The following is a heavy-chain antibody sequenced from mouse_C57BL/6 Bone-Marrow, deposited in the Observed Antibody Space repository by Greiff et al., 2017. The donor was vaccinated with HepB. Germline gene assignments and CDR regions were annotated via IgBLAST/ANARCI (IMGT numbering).Heavy chain of an antibody. D-gene: IGHD1-1*01. CDR1: GFTFTDYY. CDR3: ARYIAVAYFDY. Sequence: EVQLKESGGGLVQPGGSLSLSCAASGFTFTDYYMSWVRQPPGKALEWLGFLRNKANGYTTEYSASVKGRFTISRDNSQSILYLQMNALRAEDSATYYCARYIAVAYFDYWGQGTTLTVSS. J-gene: IGHJ2*01. V-gene: IGHV7-3*01. CDR2: LRNKANGYTT.